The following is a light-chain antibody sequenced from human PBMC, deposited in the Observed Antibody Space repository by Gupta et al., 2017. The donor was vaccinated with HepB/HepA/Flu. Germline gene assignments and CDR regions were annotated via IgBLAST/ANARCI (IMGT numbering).Light chain of an antibody. CDR1: SSNIGAGYD. CDR2: GNS. CDR3: QSYDSSLSGSV. Sequence: QSVLTHPPSVSGAPGQRVTVSCTGSSSNIGAGYDVQWYQQLPGTAPKLLIYGNSNRPSGVPDRFSGSKSGTSASLAITGLQAEDEADYYCQSYDSSLSGSVFGTGTKVTVL. J-gene: IGLJ1*01. V-gene: IGLV1-40*01.